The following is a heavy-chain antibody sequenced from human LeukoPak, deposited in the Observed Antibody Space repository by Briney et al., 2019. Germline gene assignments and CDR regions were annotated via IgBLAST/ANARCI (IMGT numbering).Heavy chain of an antibody. CDR2: IDYSGST. Sequence: SETLSLTRTVSGGSISSYYWNWIRQPPGKGLEWIGYIDYSGSTNYNPSLKSRVTISVDTSTNQFSLKLSSVTAADTAVYYCARLVHCSGGSCYSAGGRDWFDPWGQGTLVTVSS. CDR1: GGSISSYY. CDR3: ARLVHCSGGSCYSAGGRDWFDP. J-gene: IGHJ5*02. V-gene: IGHV4-59*08. D-gene: IGHD2-15*01.